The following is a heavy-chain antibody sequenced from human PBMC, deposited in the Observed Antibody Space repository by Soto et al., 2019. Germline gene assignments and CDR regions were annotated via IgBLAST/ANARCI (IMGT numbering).Heavy chain of an antibody. CDR1: GYTFTSYG. Sequence: QVQLVQSGAEVKKPGASVKVSCKASGYTFTSYGISWVRQAPGQGLEWMGWISAYNGNTNYAQKLQGRVTMTTDTSKSTAYMELRSMRSDDTAVYYCARHIGDGSGSIIDAFDIWGQGTMFTVSS. CDR3: ARHIGDGSGSIIDAFDI. J-gene: IGHJ3*02. CDR2: ISAYNGNT. D-gene: IGHD3-10*01. V-gene: IGHV1-18*01.